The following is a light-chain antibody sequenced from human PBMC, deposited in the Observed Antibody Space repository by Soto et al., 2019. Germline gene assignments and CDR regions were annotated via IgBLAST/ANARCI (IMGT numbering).Light chain of an antibody. CDR3: QQRSNWPRT. CDR2: GAS. V-gene: IGKV3D-20*02. J-gene: IGKJ1*01. Sequence: EIVMTQSPGTLSLSPGETATLVCRASQSVSSNYVAWFHQKPGQAPRLLIYGASSRATGVPDRFSGSGSGTDFTLTISSLEPEDFAVYYCQQRSNWPRTFGQGTKV. CDR1: QSVSSNY.